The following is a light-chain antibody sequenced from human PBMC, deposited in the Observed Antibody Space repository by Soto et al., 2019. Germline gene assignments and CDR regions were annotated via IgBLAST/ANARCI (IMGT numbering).Light chain of an antibody. CDR2: AAS. CDR3: QQLDSYPIT. CDR1: QGISNY. J-gene: IGKJ5*01. Sequence: DIQLTQSPSFLSASVGDRVTITCRASQGISNYLAWYQQKAGKAPNLLINAASTLQSGVPSRFSGSGSGTEFPLTISSLQPEDFATYYCQQLDSYPITFGQGTRLEIK. V-gene: IGKV1-9*01.